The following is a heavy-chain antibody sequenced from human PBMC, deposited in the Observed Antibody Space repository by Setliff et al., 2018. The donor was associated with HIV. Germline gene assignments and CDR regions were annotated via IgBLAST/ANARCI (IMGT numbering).Heavy chain of an antibody. CDR3: AAVPWGHSSLIIDH. CDR1: GFTFSSYW. CDR2: IKTDGSET. Sequence: GGSLRLSCAASGFTFSSYWMHWVRQAPGKGLVWVANIKTDGSETHFADSVKGRFTISRDNTKNSLYLQMNSLRVEDTAVYYCAAVPWGHSSLIIDHWGQGTPVTVSS. V-gene: IGHV3-7*01. J-gene: IGHJ4*02. D-gene: IGHD3-16*01.